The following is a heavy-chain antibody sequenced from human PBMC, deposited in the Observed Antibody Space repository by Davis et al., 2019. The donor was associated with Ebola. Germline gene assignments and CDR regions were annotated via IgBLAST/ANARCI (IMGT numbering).Heavy chain of an antibody. CDR2: MYTTGRT. V-gene: IGHV4-4*07. CDR1: GDSMSHHY. Sequence: PSETLSLTCTVSGDSMSHHYWTWIRQPAGQGLEWIGRMYTTGRTSYNPSFTGRLNMSIDMSKNQFSLRLSSVTAADTALYYCVRGGGTYYSYHYMDVWGNGTTVIVSS. CDR3: VRGGGTYYSYHYMDV. J-gene: IGHJ6*03.